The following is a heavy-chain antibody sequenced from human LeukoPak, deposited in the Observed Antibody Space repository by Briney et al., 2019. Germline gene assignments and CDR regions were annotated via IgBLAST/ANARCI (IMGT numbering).Heavy chain of an antibody. CDR1: GGSISSGSYY. CDR2: IYTSGST. V-gene: IGHV4-61*02. Sequence: SETLSLTCTVSGGSISSGSYYWSWIRQPAGKGLEWIGRIYTSGSTNYNPSLKSRVTISVATSKNQFSLKLSSVTAADTAVYYCAREDIAVAGTVDYWGQGTLVTVSS. CDR3: AREDIAVAGTVDY. D-gene: IGHD6-19*01. J-gene: IGHJ4*02.